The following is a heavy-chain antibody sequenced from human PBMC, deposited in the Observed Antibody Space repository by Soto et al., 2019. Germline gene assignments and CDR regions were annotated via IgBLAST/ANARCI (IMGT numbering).Heavy chain of an antibody. Sequence: WETLSLTCFVSGGSVSRGSYYWTWIRQPPGKGLEWIGYILDSGTTDYNPSLKSRVTMSVDTSKNQFSLNLRSVTAADTAVYYCARQRVLPAQYYFDSWGQGVVVTVSS. CDR2: ILDSGTT. CDR1: GGSVSRGSYY. CDR3: ARQRVLPAQYYFDS. D-gene: IGHD6-13*01. V-gene: IGHV4-61*01. J-gene: IGHJ4*02.